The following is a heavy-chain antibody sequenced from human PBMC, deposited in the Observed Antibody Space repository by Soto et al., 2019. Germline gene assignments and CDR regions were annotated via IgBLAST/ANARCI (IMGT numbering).Heavy chain of an antibody. CDR2: IDDSGVST. V-gene: IGHV3-23*01. Sequence: EVKLLESGGGLVQPGGSLRLSCAASGFTFSTYAMSWVRQAPGKGLEWVSGIDDSGVSTYYADSVKGRLTIPRDNTKNTLYLQMGSLRAEDTAVYYCVKCQSSSWSQSGGMDVWGQGTTVTVSS. D-gene: IGHD6-6*01. J-gene: IGHJ6*02. CDR1: GFTFSTYA. CDR3: VKCQSSSWSQSGGMDV.